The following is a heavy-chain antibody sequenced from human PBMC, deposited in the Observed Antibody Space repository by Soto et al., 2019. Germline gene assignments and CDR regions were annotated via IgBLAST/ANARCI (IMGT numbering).Heavy chain of an antibody. D-gene: IGHD3-16*01. CDR3: AQDRVESGLGEVDY. CDR1: GFTFSTNG. J-gene: IGHJ4*02. Sequence: QVQLVESGGGVVQPGRSLRLSCAASGFTFSTNGMHWVRQAPGKGLEWVAVISYDGSNKYYADSVNGRLTISRDNSKNTLYLQMNSLRTEDTAVYYCAQDRVESGLGEVDYWGQGTLVTVSS. CDR2: ISYDGSNK. V-gene: IGHV3-30*18.